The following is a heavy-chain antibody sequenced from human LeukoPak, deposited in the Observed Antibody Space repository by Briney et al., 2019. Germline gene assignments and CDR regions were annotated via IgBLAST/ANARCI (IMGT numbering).Heavy chain of an antibody. CDR1: SVSITSSPYF. J-gene: IGHJ4*02. D-gene: IGHD2-21*01. CDR3: ARGVVIAPQTFDY. CDR2: IYTSGST. Sequence: SETLSLTCTVSSVSITSSPYFWAWIRQPAETGLEWIGRIYTSGSTNYNPSLKSRVTISVDTSKNQFSLKLSSVTAADTAVYYCARGVVIAPQTFDYWGQGTLVTVSS. V-gene: IGHV4-61*02.